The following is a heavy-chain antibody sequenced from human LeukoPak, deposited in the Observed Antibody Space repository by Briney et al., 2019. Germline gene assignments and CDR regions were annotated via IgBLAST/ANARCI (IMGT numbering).Heavy chain of an antibody. Sequence: PGESLEISCKGSGYSFTNYWIAWVRHMPGKGLEWMGIIYPGDSDTRYSPSFQGQVTISADKSISTAYLQWSSLKASDIAMYYCARLVDYYDSSDLPAFDIWGQGTMVTVSS. CDR1: GYSFTNYW. J-gene: IGHJ3*02. CDR2: IYPGDSDT. D-gene: IGHD3-22*01. V-gene: IGHV5-51*01. CDR3: ARLVDYYDSSDLPAFDI.